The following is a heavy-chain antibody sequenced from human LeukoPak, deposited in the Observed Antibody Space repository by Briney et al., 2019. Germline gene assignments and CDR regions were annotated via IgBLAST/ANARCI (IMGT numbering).Heavy chain of an antibody. J-gene: IGHJ3*02. CDR2: ISAYNGNT. D-gene: IGHD3-22*01. Sequence: ASVKVSCKASGYTFTSYGISWVRQAPGQGLEWMGWISAYNGNTNYAQKLQGRVTMTTDTSTSTAYMELRSLRSDDTAVYYCARVSNILDSSDAFDIWGQGTMVTVSS. V-gene: IGHV1-18*01. CDR3: ARVSNILDSSDAFDI. CDR1: GYTFTSYG.